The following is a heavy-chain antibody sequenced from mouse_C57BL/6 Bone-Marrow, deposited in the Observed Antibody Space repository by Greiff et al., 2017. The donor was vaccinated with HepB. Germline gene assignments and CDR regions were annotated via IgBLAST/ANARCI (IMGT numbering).Heavy chain of an antibody. CDR2: FHPYNDDT. D-gene: IGHD2-4*01. Sequence: VKLVESGAELVKPGASVKMSCKASGYTFTTYPIEWMKQNHGKSLEWIGNFHPYNDDTKYNEKFKGKATLTVEKSSSTVYLELSRLTSDDSAVYYCARKGGYDYDGFAYWGQGTLVTVSA. CDR1: GYTFTTYP. CDR3: ARKGGYDYDGFAY. J-gene: IGHJ3*01. V-gene: IGHV1-47*01.